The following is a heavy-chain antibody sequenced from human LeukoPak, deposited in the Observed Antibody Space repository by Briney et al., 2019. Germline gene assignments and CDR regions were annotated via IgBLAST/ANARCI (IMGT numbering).Heavy chain of an antibody. V-gene: IGHV4-59*01. Sequence: SETLSLTCTVSGGSISSYYWSWSRQPPGMGLEWIGYIYYSGSTNYNPSLKSRVTISVDTSKNQFSLKLSSVTAADTAVYYCARESGSSGWETEYYYYYMDVWGKGTTVTVSS. CDR2: IYYSGST. J-gene: IGHJ6*03. CDR3: ARESGSSGWETEYYYYYMDV. CDR1: GGSISSYY. D-gene: IGHD6-19*01.